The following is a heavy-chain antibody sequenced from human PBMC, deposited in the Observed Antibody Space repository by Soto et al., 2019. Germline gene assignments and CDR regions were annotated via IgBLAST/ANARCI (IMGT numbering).Heavy chain of an antibody. D-gene: IGHD3-22*01. Sequence: QVQLVQSGAEVKKPGSSVKVSCKASGGTFSSYAISWVRQAPGQGLEWMGGIIPIFGTANYAQKFQGRVTITADEYTSTAYMELSSLRSEDTAVYYCARVTVGDSSGYYFYYYYYYGMDVWGQGTTVTVSS. CDR2: IIPIFGTA. V-gene: IGHV1-69*01. J-gene: IGHJ6*02. CDR1: GGTFSSYA. CDR3: ARVTVGDSSGYYFYYYYYYGMDV.